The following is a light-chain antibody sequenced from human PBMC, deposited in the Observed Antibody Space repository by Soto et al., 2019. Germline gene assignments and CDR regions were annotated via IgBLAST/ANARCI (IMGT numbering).Light chain of an antibody. J-gene: IGKJ5*01. CDR1: QSVSNN. CDR2: GAS. CDR3: QQYGNSPIT. V-gene: IGKV3-20*01. Sequence: EIVLTQSPATLSLSPGERATLSCRARQSVSNNLAWYQQKPGQAPRLLIYGASSRATGIPDRCSGSGSGTDFTLTISRLEPEDFAVYYCQQYGNSPITFGQGTRLEIK.